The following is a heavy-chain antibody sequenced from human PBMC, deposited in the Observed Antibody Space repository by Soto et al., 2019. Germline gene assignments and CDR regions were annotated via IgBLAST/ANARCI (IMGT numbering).Heavy chain of an antibody. CDR1: GYSFTSYW. Sequence: PGESLKISCKGSGYSFTSYWIGWVRQMPGKGLEWMGIIYPGDSDTRYSPSFQGQVTISADKSISTAYLQWSSLEASDTAMYYCAGPTDILTGYYPHAFDIWGQGTMVTVSS. CDR3: AGPTDILTGYYPHAFDI. CDR2: IYPGDSDT. J-gene: IGHJ3*02. V-gene: IGHV5-51*01. D-gene: IGHD3-9*01.